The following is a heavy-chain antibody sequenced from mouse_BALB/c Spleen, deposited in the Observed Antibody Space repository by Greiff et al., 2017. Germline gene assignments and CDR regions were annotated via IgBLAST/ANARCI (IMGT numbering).Heavy chain of an antibody. CDR1: GYAFSSYW. J-gene: IGHJ3*01. D-gene: IGHD1-2*01. Sequence: VQLQQSGAELVRPGSSVKISCKASGYAFSSYWMNWVKQRPGQGLEWIGQIYPGDGDTNYNGKFKGKATLTADKSSSTAYMQLSSLTSEDSAVYFCGGYGHDWFAYWGQGTLVTFSA. V-gene: IGHV1-80*01. CDR2: IYPGDGDT. CDR3: GGYGHDWFAY.